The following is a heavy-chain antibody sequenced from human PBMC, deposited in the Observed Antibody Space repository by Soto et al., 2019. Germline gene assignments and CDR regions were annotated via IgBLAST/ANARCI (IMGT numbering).Heavy chain of an antibody. CDR3: AKVWKAAALHGMDV. Sequence: GVSRRLSGSASGFTCCSFWMTWVRQDQGPGLECVASIEADGRETYYVESVKGRFTISRDHAKNSVYLQMNSLRAEDTAVYYCAKVWKAAALHGMDVWRQGTTVTVSS. V-gene: IGHV3-7*03. CDR2: IEADGRET. D-gene: IGHD6-13*01. CDR1: GFTCCSFW. J-gene: IGHJ6*02.